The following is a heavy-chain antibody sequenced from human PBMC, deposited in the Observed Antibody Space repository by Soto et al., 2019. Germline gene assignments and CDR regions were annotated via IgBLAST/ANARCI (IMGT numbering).Heavy chain of an antibody. Sequence: LRLSCAASGFTFSSYGMHWVRQAPGKGLEWVAVISHDGSNKYFVDSVKGRFTISRDNSKNTLYLQMNSLRAEDTGVYYCAKEGGLSGSYYISSSYYFDYWGQGTLVTVSS. V-gene: IGHV3-30*18. CDR1: GFTFSSYG. CDR2: ISHDGSNK. D-gene: IGHD1-26*01. CDR3: AKEGGLSGSYYISSSYYFDY. J-gene: IGHJ4*02.